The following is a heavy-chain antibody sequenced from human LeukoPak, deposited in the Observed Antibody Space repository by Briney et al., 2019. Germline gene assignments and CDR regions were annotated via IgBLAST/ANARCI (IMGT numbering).Heavy chain of an antibody. Sequence: SETLSLTCTVSGGSISSSSYYWGWIRQPPGKGLEWIGSIYYSGNTYYNPSLKSRVIISVDTSKNQFSQKLSSGTAGDTDVYYCGRVKRGGNHYPWGPNDFWGQGTLVTVSS. J-gene: IGHJ4*02. V-gene: IGHV4-39*07. D-gene: IGHD5-24*01. CDR1: GGSISSSSYY. CDR2: IYYSGNT. CDR3: GRVKRGGNHYPWGPNDF.